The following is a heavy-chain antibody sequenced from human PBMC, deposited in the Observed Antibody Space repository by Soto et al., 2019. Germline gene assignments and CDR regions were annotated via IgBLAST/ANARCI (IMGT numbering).Heavy chain of an antibody. Sequence: QVQLVESGGGVVQPGRSLRLSCVASGFSFSNYAMHWVRQAPGKGLEWVAVISYDGSNKYYADSVKGRFTISRDNSKNTLCLQMNNLRTEDTAVYYCATVRGYRQDFDAFDIWGQGTMVTVSS. J-gene: IGHJ3*02. V-gene: IGHV3-30-3*01. CDR1: GFSFSNYA. CDR3: ATVRGYRQDFDAFDI. D-gene: IGHD3-16*02. CDR2: ISYDGSNK.